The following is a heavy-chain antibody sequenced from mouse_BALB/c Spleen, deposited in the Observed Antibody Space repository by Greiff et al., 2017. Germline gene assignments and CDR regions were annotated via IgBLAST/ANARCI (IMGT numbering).Heavy chain of an antibody. CDR1: GFTFSNYW. V-gene: IGHV6-6*02. J-gene: IGHJ4*01. CDR2: IRLKSNNYAT. CDR3: TRGDYDGYYYAMDY. Sequence: EVQLVESGGGLVQPGGSMKLSCVASGFTFSNYWMNWVRQSPEKGLEWVAEIRLKSNNYATHYAESVKGRFTISRDDSKSSVYLQMNNLRAEDTGMYYCTRGDYDGYYYAMDYWGQGTSVTVSS. D-gene: IGHD2-4*01.